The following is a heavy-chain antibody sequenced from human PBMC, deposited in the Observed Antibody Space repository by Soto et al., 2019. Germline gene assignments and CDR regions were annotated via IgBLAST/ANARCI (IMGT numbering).Heavy chain of an antibody. CDR2: ISYAGDYQ. J-gene: IGHJ4*02. CDR1: GFTFSSYG. CDR3: AQTLGGSSWYEGDS. Sequence: QVQLVDSGGGVVQPGRSLRLSCAASGFTFSSYGMHCVRQAPGKWLYWVAVISYAGDYQYYAASVKGRFTISRDNSKNTLYLQTNTVRPEEKAGYFCAQTLGGSSWYEGDSWGQGTLVTVSS. D-gene: IGHD6-13*01. V-gene: IGHV3-30*03.